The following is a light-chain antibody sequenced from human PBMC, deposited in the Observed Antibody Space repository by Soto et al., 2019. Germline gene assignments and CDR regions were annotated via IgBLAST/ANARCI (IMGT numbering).Light chain of an antibody. CDR1: QSISSY. Sequence: DIQMTQSPSSLSASVGDRVTITCRASQSISSYLNWYQQKPGKAPKVLIYAASSLQSGVPLRFSGSGSGTDFTLTISSLQPEDFATYYCQQSYSTLTFGGGTKVEIK. J-gene: IGKJ4*01. V-gene: IGKV1-39*01. CDR3: QQSYSTLT. CDR2: AAS.